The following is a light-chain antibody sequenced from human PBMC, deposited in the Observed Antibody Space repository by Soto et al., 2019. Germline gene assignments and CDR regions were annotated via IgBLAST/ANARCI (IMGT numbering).Light chain of an antibody. J-gene: IGLJ2*01. CDR1: SSDFGSSNL. CDR2: EAS. CDR3: CSYAATTNPL. Sequence: QSVLTQPASVSGSPGQSITISCSGISSDFGSSNLVSWYQQHPGKAPKLLIYEASKRPSRVSARFSGSKSGTTASLTISGLQTEDEADYYCCSYAATTNPLFGVGTKLTVL. V-gene: IGLV2-23*01.